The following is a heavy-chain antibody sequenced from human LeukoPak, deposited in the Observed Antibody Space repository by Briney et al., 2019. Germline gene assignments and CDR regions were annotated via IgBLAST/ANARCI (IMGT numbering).Heavy chain of an antibody. CDR3: ARHSAYSSGWFWYFDY. CDR1: GYSISSGYY. D-gene: IGHD6-19*01. Sequence: SETLSLTCAVSGYSISSGYYWGWIRQPPGKGLEWIGSIYHSGSTYYNPSLKSRVTISVDTSKNQFSLKLSSVTAADTAAYYCARHSAYSSGWFWYFDYWGQGTLVTVSS. J-gene: IGHJ4*02. CDR2: IYHSGST. V-gene: IGHV4-38-2*01.